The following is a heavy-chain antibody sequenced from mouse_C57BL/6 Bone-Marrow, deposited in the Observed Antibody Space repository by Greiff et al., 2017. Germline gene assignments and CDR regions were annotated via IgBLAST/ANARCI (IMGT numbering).Heavy chain of an antibody. J-gene: IGHJ1*03. CDR2: IHPSDSDT. V-gene: IGHV1-74*01. CDR3: ATELTELDWYFDV. Sequence: QVQLQQPGAELVKPGASVKVSCKASGYTFTSYWMHWVKQRPGQGLEWIGRIHPSDSDTNYNQKFKGKATLTVDKSSSTAYMQLSSLTSEDSAVYYCATELTELDWYFDVWGTGTTVTVSS. CDR1: GYTFTSYW. D-gene: IGHD4-1*01.